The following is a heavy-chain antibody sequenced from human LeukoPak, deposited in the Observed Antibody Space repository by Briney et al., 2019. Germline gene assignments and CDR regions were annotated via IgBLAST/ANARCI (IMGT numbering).Heavy chain of an antibody. CDR1: GFSVSNSY. J-gene: IGHJ4*02. CDR3: ARVWQQLYFDY. Sequence: GGSLRLSCAASGFSVSNSYMTWVRQAPGKGLEWVSTIYSGGDTYYTDSVQGRFTISRDNSKNTLYLQMNSLRAEDTAVYYCARVWQQLYFDYWGQGTLVTVSS. D-gene: IGHD6-13*01. CDR2: IYSGGDT. V-gene: IGHV3-53*01.